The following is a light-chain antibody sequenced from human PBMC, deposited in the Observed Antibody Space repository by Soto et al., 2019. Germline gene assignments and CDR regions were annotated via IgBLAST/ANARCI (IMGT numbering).Light chain of an antibody. Sequence: QAVVTQPPSVSGAPGQRVTISCTGSSSNIGAGYDVHWYQQLPGTAPKLLIYGNSNRPSGVPDRFSGSKSGTSASLAITGLQDEDEADYFCQSYDSSLSGVVFGGGTKLTVL. CDR1: SSNIGAGYD. V-gene: IGLV1-40*01. CDR2: GNS. J-gene: IGLJ2*01. CDR3: QSYDSSLSGVV.